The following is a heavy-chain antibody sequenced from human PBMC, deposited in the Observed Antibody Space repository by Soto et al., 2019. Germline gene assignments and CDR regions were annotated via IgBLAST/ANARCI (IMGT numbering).Heavy chain of an antibody. CDR3: ANYSSPFDY. J-gene: IGHJ4*02. Sequence: EVQLMESGGGLVQPGGSLRLSCAASEFSFSSYALNWVRQAPGKGLEWGSAISATGTTTYYADSVKGRFTISRDNSKRTLFLQMDILIPDDTAVYYCANYSSPFDYWGQGTLVTVSS. V-gene: IGHV3-23*01. D-gene: IGHD6-13*01. CDR1: EFSFSSYA. CDR2: ISATGTTT.